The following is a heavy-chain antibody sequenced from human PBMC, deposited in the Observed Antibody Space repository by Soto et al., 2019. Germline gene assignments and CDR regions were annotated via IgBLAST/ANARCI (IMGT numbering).Heavy chain of an antibody. D-gene: IGHD2-15*01. Sequence: ASVKVSCKVSGYTLTELSMHWVRQAPGKGLEWMGGFDPEDGETIYAQKFQGRVTMTEDTSTDTAYMELSSLRSEDTAVYYCATPRYCSGGSCYSWNFDYWGQGTLVTVSS. CDR3: ATPRYCSGGSCYSWNFDY. CDR2: FDPEDGET. CDR1: GYTLTELS. V-gene: IGHV1-24*01. J-gene: IGHJ4*02.